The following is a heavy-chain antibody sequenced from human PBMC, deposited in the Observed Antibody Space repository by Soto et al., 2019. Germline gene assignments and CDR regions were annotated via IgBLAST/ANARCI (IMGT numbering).Heavy chain of an antibody. V-gene: IGHV3-30-3*01. CDR3: AREDHSSGFAGTFHL. Sequence: QVQLVESGGGVVQPGRSLRLSCAASGFTFSSYVMHWVRQAPGKGPEWLAGISHDGNNKHYADSVNDRFTISRENSKNTLSLQMDSLRPEDTAVYYCAREDHSSGFAGTFHLWGQGTLVTVAS. CDR1: GFTFSSYV. J-gene: IGHJ1*01. D-gene: IGHD3-22*01. CDR2: ISHDGNNK.